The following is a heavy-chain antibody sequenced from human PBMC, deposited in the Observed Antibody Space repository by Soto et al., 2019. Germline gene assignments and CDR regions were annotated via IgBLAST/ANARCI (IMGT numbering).Heavy chain of an antibody. Sequence: EVQLVESGGGLVKPGGSLRLSCAASGFTFSSFNMDWVRQAPGKGLEWVSSISITGNYKYYADSLKGRFTISRDNAQDLLLLQLNILSTEDTAVYYCASRRLGYCTGGSCTEFWGQGTLVTV. CDR3: ASRRLGYCTGGSCTEF. D-gene: IGHD2-15*01. V-gene: IGHV3-21*01. CDR1: GFTFSSFN. CDR2: ISITGNYK. J-gene: IGHJ4*02.